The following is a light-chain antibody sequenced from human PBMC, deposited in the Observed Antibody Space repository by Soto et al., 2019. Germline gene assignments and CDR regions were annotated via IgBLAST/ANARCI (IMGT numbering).Light chain of an antibody. CDR3: QQSYNTPYT. CDR1: QSISSY. V-gene: IGKV1-39*01. Sequence: DIQMTQSPSSLSASVGDRVTITCRASQSISSYLNWYQQKPGQAPYLLIYGASSLHSGVPSRFSGRGVGTDFTLTISSLQPEDFATYYCQQSYNTPYTFGQGSRLEIK. CDR2: GAS. J-gene: IGKJ2*01.